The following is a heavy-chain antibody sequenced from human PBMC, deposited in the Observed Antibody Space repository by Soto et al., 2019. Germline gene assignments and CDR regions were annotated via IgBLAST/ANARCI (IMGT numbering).Heavy chain of an antibody. D-gene: IGHD2-15*01. CDR2: IYYSGST. V-gene: IGHV4-59*01. CDR1: GGSISGYY. Sequence: SETLSLTCTVSGGSISGYYWSWLRQPPGKGLEWIGYIYYSGSTNYNPSLKSRVTISVDTSKNQFSLKLSSVTAADTAVYYCARGGLECSGGSCYYYFDYWGQGTLVTVSS. J-gene: IGHJ4*02. CDR3: ARGGLECSGGSCYYYFDY.